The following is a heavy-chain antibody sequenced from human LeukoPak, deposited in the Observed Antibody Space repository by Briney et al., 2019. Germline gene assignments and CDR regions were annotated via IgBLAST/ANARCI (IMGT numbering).Heavy chain of an antibody. J-gene: IGHJ3*02. D-gene: IGHD3-9*01. V-gene: IGHV4-59*08. CDR1: GDSFTNYY. Sequence: SETLSLTCTVSGDSFTNYYWSWIRQPPGKGLEWIGYVFHTGSTNYNPSLKSRVTTSIQTSKNQFSLRLSSMTAADTAVYYCARTTGRGVDDAFDIWGQGTMVTVSS. CDR2: VFHTGST. CDR3: ARTTGRGVDDAFDI.